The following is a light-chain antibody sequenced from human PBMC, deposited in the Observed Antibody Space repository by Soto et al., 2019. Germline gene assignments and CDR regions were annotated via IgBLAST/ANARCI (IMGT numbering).Light chain of an antibody. Sequence: EIVLTQSPGTLSLSPGERATLSCRASQSVSSSYLAWYQQKPGQAPRLLIYDASSRATGIPDRFSGSGSGKDFTLTINRLEPEDFAVYYCQQSGTFGQGTKVDIK. CDR3: QQSGT. J-gene: IGKJ2*02. V-gene: IGKV3-20*01. CDR2: DAS. CDR1: QSVSSSY.